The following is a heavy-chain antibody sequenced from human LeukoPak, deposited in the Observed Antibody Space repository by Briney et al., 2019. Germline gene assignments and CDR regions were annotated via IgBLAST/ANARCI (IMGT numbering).Heavy chain of an antibody. V-gene: IGHV4-34*01. CDR3: ARGRHIVVVTAIRY. CDR2: INHSGST. CDR1: GGSFSGYY. J-gene: IGHJ4*02. D-gene: IGHD2-21*02. Sequence: NASETLSLTCAVYGGSFSGYYWSWIRQPPGKGLEWIGEINHSGSTNYNPSLKSRVTISVDTSKNQFSLKLSSVTAADTAVYCCARGRHIVVVTAIRYWGQGTLVTVSS.